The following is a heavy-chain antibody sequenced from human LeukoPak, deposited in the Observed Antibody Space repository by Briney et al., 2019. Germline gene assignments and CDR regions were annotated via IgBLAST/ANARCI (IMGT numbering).Heavy chain of an antibody. J-gene: IGHJ4*02. CDR1: GFTFSSYS. V-gene: IGHV3-48*01. CDR2: ISSSTSTI. Sequence: GGSLRLSCAASGFTFSSYSMNWVRQAPGKGLEWVSYISSSTSTIYYADSVRGRFTISRDNAKNSLYLQMNSLRAEDTAVYYCARDYYDSSGYTLFDYWGQGTLVTVSS. D-gene: IGHD3-22*01. CDR3: ARDYYDSSGYTLFDY.